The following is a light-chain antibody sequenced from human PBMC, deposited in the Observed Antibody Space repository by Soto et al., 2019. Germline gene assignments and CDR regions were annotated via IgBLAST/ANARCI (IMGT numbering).Light chain of an antibody. CDR2: SND. Sequence: QSVLTQPPSASGTPGQRVTMSCSGSSSNIGSDSVNWYQQLPGTAPKLLIHSNDQRPSGVPDRFYGSKSGTSASLAISGLQSEDEADYFCAVWDGSLNGVVFGGGTKLTVL. CDR1: SSNIGSDS. CDR3: AVWDGSLNGVV. J-gene: IGLJ2*01. V-gene: IGLV1-44*01.